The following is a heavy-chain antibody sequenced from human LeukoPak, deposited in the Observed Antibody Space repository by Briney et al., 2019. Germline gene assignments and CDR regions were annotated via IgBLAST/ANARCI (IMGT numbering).Heavy chain of an antibody. J-gene: IGHJ4*02. Sequence: VASVKVSCKASGYTFTSYYMHLVRQAPGQGLEWMGIINPSGGNTSYAQKFQGRVTVTRDTSTSTVYMELSSLRSEDTAVYYCARDVSDCSGGSCYSYFDYWGQGSLVTVSS. D-gene: IGHD2-15*01. V-gene: IGHV1-46*01. CDR3: ARDVSDCSGGSCYSYFDY. CDR2: INPSGGNT. CDR1: GYTFTSYY.